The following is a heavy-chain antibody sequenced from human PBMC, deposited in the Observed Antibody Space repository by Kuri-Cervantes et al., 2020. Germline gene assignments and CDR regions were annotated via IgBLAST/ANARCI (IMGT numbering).Heavy chain of an antibody. CDR1: GFTFDDYA. D-gene: IGHD3-10*01. J-gene: IGHJ6*03. CDR3: ARHLGSGTYLPYYYYMDV. Sequence: SLKISCAASGFTFDDYAMHWVRQAPGKGLEWVSGISWNSGSIGYADSVKGRFTISRDNAKNLLYLQMNSLRAEDTAVYYCARHLGSGTYLPYYYYMDVWGKGTTVTVSS. V-gene: IGHV3-9*01. CDR2: ISWNSGSI.